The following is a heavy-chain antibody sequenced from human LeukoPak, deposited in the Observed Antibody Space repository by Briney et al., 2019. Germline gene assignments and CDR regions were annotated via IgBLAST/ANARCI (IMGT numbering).Heavy chain of an antibody. CDR3: ARDSIIVVVPAAMGIDY. V-gene: IGHV1-18*01. D-gene: IGHD2-2*01. Sequence: ASVKVSCKASGYTFTNYGISWVRQAPGQGLEWMGWISTYNGNTNYAQNLQGRVTMTTDTFTSTAYMELRSLRSDDTAVYYCARDSIIVVVPAAMGIDYWGQGTLVTVPS. CDR2: ISTYNGNT. CDR1: GYTFTNYG. J-gene: IGHJ4*02.